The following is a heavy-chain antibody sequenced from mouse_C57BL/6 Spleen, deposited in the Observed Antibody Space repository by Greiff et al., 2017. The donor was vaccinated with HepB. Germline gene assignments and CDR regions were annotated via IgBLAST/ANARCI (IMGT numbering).Heavy chain of an antibody. CDR1: GFTFSSYA. J-gene: IGHJ2*01. Sequence: EVQRVESGGGLVKPGGSLKLSCAASGFTFSSYAMSWVRQTPEKRLEWVATISDGGSYTYYPDNVKGRFTISRDNAMNNLYLQMSHLKSEDTAMYYCARDNDGYYDYFDYWGQGTTLTASS. V-gene: IGHV5-4*01. CDR2: ISDGGSYT. CDR3: ARDNDGYYDYFDY. D-gene: IGHD2-3*01.